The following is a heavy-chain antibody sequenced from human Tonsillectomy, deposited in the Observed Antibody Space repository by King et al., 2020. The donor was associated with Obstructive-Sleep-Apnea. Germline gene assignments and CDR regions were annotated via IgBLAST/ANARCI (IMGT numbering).Heavy chain of an antibody. CDR3: ARRWSVAGTRTPSFDV. CDR2: INYSGST. D-gene: IGHD6-19*01. V-gene: IGHV4-59*08. CDR1: GGSISSHY. Sequence: VQLQESGPGLVKPSETLSLTCAVSGGSISSHYWSWIRQPPGKGLEWIGYINYSGSTNYNPSLKRRVTISLDKSKNQFSLGLRSVTAADTAVYYCARRWSVAGTRTPSFDVWGQGPLVTVSS. J-gene: IGHJ3*01.